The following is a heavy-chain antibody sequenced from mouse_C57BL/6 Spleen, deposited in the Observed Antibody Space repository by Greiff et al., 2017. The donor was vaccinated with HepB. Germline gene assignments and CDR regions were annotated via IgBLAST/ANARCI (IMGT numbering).Heavy chain of an antibody. J-gene: IGHJ4*01. CDR3: ARFLGGVATRGGAMDY. Sequence: VQLQQPGAELVKPGASVKMSCKASGYTFTSYWITWVKQRPGQGLEWIGDIYPGSGSTNYNEKFKSKATLTVDTSSSTAYMQLSSLTSEDSAVYYCARFLGGVATRGGAMDYWGQGTSVTVSS. V-gene: IGHV1-55*01. D-gene: IGHD1-1*01. CDR2: IYPGSGST. CDR1: GYTFTSYW.